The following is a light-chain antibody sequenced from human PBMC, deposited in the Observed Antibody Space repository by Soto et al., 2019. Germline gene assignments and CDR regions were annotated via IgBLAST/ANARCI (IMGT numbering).Light chain of an antibody. Sequence: AIQLTQSPSSLSASVGDRVTITCRASQGISSALAWYQQKPGKAPKLLIYDASSLESGVPSRFSGSGSGTDFTLTISSLQPEDFAAYYCQQFNSYPVTFGQGTRLEIK. CDR2: DAS. J-gene: IGKJ5*01. V-gene: IGKV1-13*02. CDR1: QGISSA. CDR3: QQFNSYPVT.